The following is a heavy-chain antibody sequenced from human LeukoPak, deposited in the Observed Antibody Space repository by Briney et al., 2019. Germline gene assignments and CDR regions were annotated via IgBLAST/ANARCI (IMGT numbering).Heavy chain of an antibody. Sequence: GGSLRLSCAASGFTFSSYAMSWVRQAPGKGLEWVSAISGSGGSTYYADSVKGRFTISRDNSKNTLYLQMNSLRAEDTAVYYCAKDGYDILTGYYVYWGQGTPVTVSS. J-gene: IGHJ4*02. V-gene: IGHV3-23*01. CDR2: ISGSGGST. CDR1: GFTFSSYA. D-gene: IGHD3-9*01. CDR3: AKDGYDILTGYYVY.